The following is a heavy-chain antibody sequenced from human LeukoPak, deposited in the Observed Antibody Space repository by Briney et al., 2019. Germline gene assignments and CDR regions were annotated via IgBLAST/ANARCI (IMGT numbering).Heavy chain of an antibody. Sequence: ASVKVSCKASGYTFTSYYMHWVRQAPGQGLEWMGIINPSGGSTSYAQKLQGRVTMTRDTSTSTVYMELSSLRSEDTAVYYCARCVVPAAHFDYWGQGTLVTVSS. J-gene: IGHJ4*02. CDR2: INPSGGST. V-gene: IGHV1-46*01. D-gene: IGHD2-2*01. CDR3: ARCVVPAAHFDY. CDR1: GYTFTSYY.